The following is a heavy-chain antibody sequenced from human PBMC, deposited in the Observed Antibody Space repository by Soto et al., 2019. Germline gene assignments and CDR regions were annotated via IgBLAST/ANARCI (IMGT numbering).Heavy chain of an antibody. V-gene: IGHV3-23*01. J-gene: IGHJ6*02. Sequence: EVHLLESWGDLVQPGGSLRLSCTASGLTFSTYAMSWVRQAPGKGLEWVSAIGGSGTGGRTYYADSVKGRFTIYRNNSKNTVYLQMNGLRADDTAVYYCAKSPGGIDVYNSDDYGMDVWGQGTTVTVSS. CDR3: AKSPGGIDVYNSDDYGMDV. D-gene: IGHD6-13*01. CDR2: IGGSGTGGRT. CDR1: GLTFSTYA.